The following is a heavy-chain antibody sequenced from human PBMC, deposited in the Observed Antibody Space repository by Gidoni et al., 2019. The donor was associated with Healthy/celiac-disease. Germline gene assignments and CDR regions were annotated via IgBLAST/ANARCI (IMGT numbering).Heavy chain of an antibody. CDR2: ISYDGSNK. Sequence: QVQLVESGGGVVQPGRSLRLSCAASGFTFSSYAMHWVRQSPGKGLEWVAVISYDGSNKHYADSVKGRFTISRDNSKNTLYLQMNSLRAEDTAVYYCARDDYYYYMDVWGKGTTVTVSS. CDR1: GFTFSSYA. V-gene: IGHV3-30-3*01. CDR3: ARDDYYYYMDV. J-gene: IGHJ6*03.